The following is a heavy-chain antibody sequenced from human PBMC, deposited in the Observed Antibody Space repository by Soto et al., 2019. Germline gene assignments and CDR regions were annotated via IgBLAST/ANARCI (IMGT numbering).Heavy chain of an antibody. CDR1: GGTFSSYA. J-gene: IGHJ5*02. Sequence: GASVKVSCKASGGTFSSYAISWVRQAPGQGLEWMGGIIPIFGTANYAQKFQGRVTITADESTSTAYMELSSLRSEDTAMYYCTAYSSSFGPLSDPWGQGTLVTVSS. CDR3: TAYSSSFGPLSDP. CDR2: IIPIFGTA. D-gene: IGHD6-6*01. V-gene: IGHV1-69*13.